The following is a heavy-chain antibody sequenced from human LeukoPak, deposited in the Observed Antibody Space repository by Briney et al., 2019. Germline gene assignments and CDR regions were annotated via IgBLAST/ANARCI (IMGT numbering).Heavy chain of an antibody. CDR1: GFTFDDYA. CDR2: ISWNSGSI. J-gene: IGHJ4*02. D-gene: IGHD2-2*01. V-gene: IGHV3-9*01. CDR3: ARKVYHRFDY. Sequence: GGSLRLSCAASGFTFDDYAMHWVRQAPGKGLEWVSGISWNSGSIGYADSVEGRFTISRDNSKNTLYLQMNSLRADDTAVYYCARKVYHRFDYWGQGTLVTVSS.